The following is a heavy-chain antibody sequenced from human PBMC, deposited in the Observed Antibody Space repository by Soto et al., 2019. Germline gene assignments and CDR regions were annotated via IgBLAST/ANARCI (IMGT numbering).Heavy chain of an antibody. CDR3: ATDPPGSDSSGYYA. CDR2: FDPEDSET. D-gene: IGHD3-22*01. CDR1: GYTLPELS. J-gene: IGHJ3*01. V-gene: IGHV1-24*01. Sequence: ASVKVSHKVSGYTLPELSMHWVRQAPGKGHEWMGGFDPEDSETIYAQKFQGRVTMTEDTSTDTAYMELSSPRSEDTAVYYCATDPPGSDSSGYYAWGQGTMVTVSS.